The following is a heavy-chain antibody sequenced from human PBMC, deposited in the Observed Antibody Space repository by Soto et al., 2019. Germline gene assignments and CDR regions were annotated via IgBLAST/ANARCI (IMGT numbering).Heavy chain of an antibody. CDR1: GFSISNYA. CDR3: ARGGVDFPSAFDI. CDR2: VSSSGGGT. Sequence: PGGSLRLSCAASGFSISNYAMSWVRQAPGKGLEWVSAVSSSGGGTNYADSVRGRFTISRDTSKNTLSLHMSSLRSEDTAVYYCARGGVDFPSAFDIWGQGTMVTVSS. D-gene: IGHD3-3*01. V-gene: IGHV3-23*01. J-gene: IGHJ3*02.